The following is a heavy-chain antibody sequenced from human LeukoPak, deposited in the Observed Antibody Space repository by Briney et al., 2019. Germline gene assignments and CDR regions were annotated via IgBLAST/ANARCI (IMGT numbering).Heavy chain of an antibody. CDR3: ASEWDSSGWYEGY. CDR1: GGSFSSYT. D-gene: IGHD6-19*01. CDR2: IIPILGIA. Sequence: SVKVSCKASGGSFSSYTISWVRQAPGQGLEWMGRIIPILGIANYAQKFQGRVTITADKSTSTAYMELSSLRSEDTAVYYCASEWDSSGWYEGYWGQGTLVTVSS. V-gene: IGHV1-69*02. J-gene: IGHJ4*02.